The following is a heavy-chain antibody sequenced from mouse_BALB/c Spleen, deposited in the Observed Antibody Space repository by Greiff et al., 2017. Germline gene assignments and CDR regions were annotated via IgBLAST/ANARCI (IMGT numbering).Heavy chain of an antibody. D-gene: IGHD1-1*01. V-gene: IGHV14-1*02. CDR2: IDPENGNT. CDR1: GFNIKDYY. CDR3: ARGTVVDAWFAY. J-gene: IGHJ3*01. Sequence: VQLKQSGAELVRPGALVKLSCKASGFNIKDYYMHWVKQRPEQGLEWIGWIDPENGNTIYDPKFQGKASITADTSSNTAYLQLSSLTSEDTAVYYCARGTVVDAWFAYWGQGTLVTVSA.